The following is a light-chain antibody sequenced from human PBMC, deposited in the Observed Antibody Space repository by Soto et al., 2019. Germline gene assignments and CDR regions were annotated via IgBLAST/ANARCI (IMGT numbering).Light chain of an antibody. CDR1: QSVSSN. V-gene: IGKV3-15*01. CDR3: QQYKKWPRT. CDR2: GAS. J-gene: IGKJ1*01. Sequence: EIVMTQSPATLSVSPGERATLSCRASQSVSSNLAWYQQKPGQAPRVVIYGASTRAAGIPARFSGSGSGTEFTLTISSRQSEDFAVYYCQQYKKWPRTFGQGTKVEIK.